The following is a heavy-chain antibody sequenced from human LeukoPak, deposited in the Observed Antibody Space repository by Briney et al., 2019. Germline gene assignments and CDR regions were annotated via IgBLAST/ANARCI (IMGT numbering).Heavy chain of an antibody. CDR1: GGTFSSYA. CDR3: ATGVSTVTTSGWTDY. V-gene: IGHV1-69*13. D-gene: IGHD4-17*01. Sequence: SVKVSCKASGGTFSSYAISWVRQAPGQGLEWMGGIIPIFGTANYAQKFQGRVTITADESTSTAYMELSSLRSEDTAVYYCATGVSTVTTSGWTDYWGQGTLVTVSS. CDR2: IIPIFGTA. J-gene: IGHJ4*02.